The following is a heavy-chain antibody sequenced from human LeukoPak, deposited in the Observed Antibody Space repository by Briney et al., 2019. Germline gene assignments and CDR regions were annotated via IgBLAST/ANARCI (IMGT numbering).Heavy chain of an antibody. CDR2: ISYDGSNK. D-gene: IGHD3-10*01. Sequence: GGSLRLSCAASGFTFSSYGMHWVRQAPGKGLEWVAVISYDGSNKYYADSVKGRFTISIDNSKNTLYLQMNSLRAEDTAVYYGAKVKGEGYGSGSYYSYFAYWAREPWSPSPQ. CDR3: AKVKGEGYGSGSYYSYFAY. J-gene: IGHJ4*02. CDR1: GFTFSSYG. V-gene: IGHV3-30*18.